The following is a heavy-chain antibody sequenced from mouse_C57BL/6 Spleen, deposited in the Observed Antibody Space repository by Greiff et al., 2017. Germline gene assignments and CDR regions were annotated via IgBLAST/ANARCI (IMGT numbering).Heavy chain of an antibody. CDR3: STGYDGRYGYFDY. V-gene: IGHV14-4*01. Sequence: VQLQQSGAELVRPGASVKLSCTASGFTFTDDYMHWVKQRPEQGLEWIGWIGPDNGDTEYDSKFQGKATITADTSSNTAYLQLSSLTSEDAAVYYCSTGYDGRYGYFDYWGQGTTLTVSS. D-gene: IGHD2-1*01. CDR2: IGPDNGDT. J-gene: IGHJ2*01. CDR1: GFTFTDDY.